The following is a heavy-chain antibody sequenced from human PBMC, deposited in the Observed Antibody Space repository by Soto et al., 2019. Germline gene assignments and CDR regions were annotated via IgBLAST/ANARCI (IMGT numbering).Heavy chain of an antibody. J-gene: IGHJ6*03. V-gene: IGHV3-30*18. D-gene: IGHD2-2*01. CDR1: GFTFSSYG. CDR2: ISYDGSNK. CDR3: AKNADYCSSTSCYSLVSYMDV. Sequence: GGSLRLSCAASGFTFSSYGMHWVRQAPGKGLEWVAVISYDGSNKYYADSVKGRFTISRDNSKNTLYLQMNSLRAEDTAVYYCAKNADYCSSTSCYSLVSYMDVWGKGTTVTVSS.